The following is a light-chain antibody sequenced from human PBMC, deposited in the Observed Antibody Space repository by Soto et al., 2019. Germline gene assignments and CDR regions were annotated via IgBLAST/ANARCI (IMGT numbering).Light chain of an antibody. Sequence: SYELTQPPSVSVSPGQTASISCSGDKLGDKYVCWYQQKPGQSPVLVISEDKKRPSGIPERFSGSNSGNTATLTISGSQAMDEADYYCQAWDSSSANLIFGGGTKVTVL. CDR1: KLGDKY. CDR2: EDK. J-gene: IGLJ2*01. V-gene: IGLV3-1*01. CDR3: QAWDSSSANLI.